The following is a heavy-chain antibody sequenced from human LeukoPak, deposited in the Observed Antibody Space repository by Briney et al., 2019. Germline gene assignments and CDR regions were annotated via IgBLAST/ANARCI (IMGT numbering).Heavy chain of an antibody. V-gene: IGHV4-59*01. CDR3: ASVPESGYCSSTSCYEGSEYFQH. Sequence: PSETLSLTCTVSGGSISSCYWSWIRQPPGKGLEWIGYLYYSGSTNYNPSLKSRVTISVDTSKNQFSLKLSSVTAADTAVYYCASVPESGYCSSTSCYEGSEYFQHWGQGTLVTVSS. D-gene: IGHD2-2*01. CDR1: GGSISSCY. CDR2: LYYSGST. J-gene: IGHJ1*01.